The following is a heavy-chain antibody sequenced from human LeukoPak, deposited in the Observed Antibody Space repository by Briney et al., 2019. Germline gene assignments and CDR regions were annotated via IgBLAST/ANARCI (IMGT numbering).Heavy chain of an antibody. CDR3: AKCKVPAATYYYYYYGMDV. CDR2: ISHDGSNK. J-gene: IGHJ6*04. CDR1: GFTFSSYG. Sequence: GGSLRLSCAASGFTFSSYGMHWVRQAPGKGLEWVAVISHDGSNKYYADSVKGRFTISRDNSKNTLYLQMNSLRAEDTAVYYCAKCKVPAATYYYYYYGMDVWGKGTTVTVSS. V-gene: IGHV3-30*18. D-gene: IGHD2-2*01.